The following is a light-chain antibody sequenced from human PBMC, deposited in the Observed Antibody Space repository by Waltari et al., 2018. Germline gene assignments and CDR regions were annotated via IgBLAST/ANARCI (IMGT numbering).Light chain of an antibody. V-gene: IGLV2-23*01. Sequence: QSALTQPASVSGSPGPSITTSCTGTSSDVGTYNLVSWYQQPPGKAPKPLIYEGSKRPSGFSDRFSGSRSGNTASLTISGLQADDEGYYYCCSYAGGRTWVFGGGTKLTVL. CDR2: EGS. CDR1: SSDVGTYNL. J-gene: IGLJ3*02. CDR3: CSYAGGRTWV.